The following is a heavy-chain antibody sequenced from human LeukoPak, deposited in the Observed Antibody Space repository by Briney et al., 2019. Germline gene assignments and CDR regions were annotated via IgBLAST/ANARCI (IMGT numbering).Heavy chain of an antibody. CDR3: AKDGSSSWSSWFDA. Sequence: TGGSLRLSCAASGFTFSSYGMHWVRQAPGKGLEWVAFIRYDGSNKYYADSVKGRFTISRDNSKNTLYLQMNSLRAEDTAVYYCAKDGSSSWSSWFDAWGQGTLVTVSS. CDR2: IRYDGSNK. CDR1: GFTFSSYG. V-gene: IGHV3-30*02. D-gene: IGHD6-13*01. J-gene: IGHJ5*02.